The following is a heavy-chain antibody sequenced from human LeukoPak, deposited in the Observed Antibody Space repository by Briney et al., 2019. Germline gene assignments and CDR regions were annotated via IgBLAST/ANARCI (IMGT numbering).Heavy chain of an antibody. D-gene: IGHD5-18*01. V-gene: IGHV4-59*01. Sequence: PSETLSLTCTVSGGAISNYYWSWIRQPPGKGLEWIGYIYYSGSTNYNPSLKNLVTISLDTSKNQVSLKLNSVTAADTAVYYCARSVDTSMVGDYWGQGTLVTVSS. CDR2: IYYSGST. J-gene: IGHJ4*02. CDR3: ARSVDTSMVGDY. CDR1: GGAISNYY.